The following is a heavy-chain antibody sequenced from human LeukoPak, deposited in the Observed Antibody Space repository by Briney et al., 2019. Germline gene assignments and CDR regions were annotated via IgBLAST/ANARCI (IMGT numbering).Heavy chain of an antibody. CDR2: IYYSGST. CDR3: ARYTAMVNDAFDI. D-gene: IGHD5-18*01. Sequence: LETLSLTCTVSGGSISSSSYYWGWIRQPPGKGLEWIGSIYYSGSTYYNPSLKSRVTISVDTSKNQFSLKLSSVTAADTAVYYCARYTAMVNDAFDIWGQGTMVTVSS. CDR1: GGSISSSSYY. J-gene: IGHJ3*02. V-gene: IGHV4-39*01.